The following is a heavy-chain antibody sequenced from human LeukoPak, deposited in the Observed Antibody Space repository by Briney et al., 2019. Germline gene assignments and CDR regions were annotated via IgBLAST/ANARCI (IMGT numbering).Heavy chain of an antibody. D-gene: IGHD3-9*01. CDR3: ARDQLILTGYYNVNWFDP. Sequence: GGSLRLSCAAFGFTFSSYAINWVRQAPGKGLEWVSAISSTGSTTYYADSVKGRFTISRDNSMNTVYLQMNSLRAEDTAVYYCARDQLILTGYYNVNWFDPWGQGSLVTVSS. J-gene: IGHJ5*02. CDR2: ISSTGSTT. V-gene: IGHV3-23*01. CDR1: GFTFSSYA.